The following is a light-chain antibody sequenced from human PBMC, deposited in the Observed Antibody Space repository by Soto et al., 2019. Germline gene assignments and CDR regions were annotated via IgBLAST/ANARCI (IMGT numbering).Light chain of an antibody. CDR2: GSS. Sequence: IVMTQSPATLSVSPGDRAALSCRASQNININLAWYQHKPGQAPRLLIYGSSTRATGVPARFSGSGSGTDFTLTISSLPSEDFAVYYCQQYNSWLRPFGGGTKVEIK. CDR1: QNININ. V-gene: IGKV3-15*01. CDR3: QQYNSWLRP. J-gene: IGKJ4*01.